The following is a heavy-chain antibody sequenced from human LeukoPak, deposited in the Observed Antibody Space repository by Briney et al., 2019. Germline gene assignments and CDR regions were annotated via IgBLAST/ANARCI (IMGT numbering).Heavy chain of an antibody. V-gene: IGHV1-69*13. CDR3: ARGRPSPEYFGY. CDR1: GGTFSSYA. Sequence: ASVKVSCKASGGTFSSYAISWVRQAPGQGLEWMGGIIPIFGTANYAQKFQGRVTITADESTSTAYMELSSLRSEDTAVYYCARGRPSPEYFGYWGQGTLVTVSS. J-gene: IGHJ4*02. CDR2: IIPIFGTA.